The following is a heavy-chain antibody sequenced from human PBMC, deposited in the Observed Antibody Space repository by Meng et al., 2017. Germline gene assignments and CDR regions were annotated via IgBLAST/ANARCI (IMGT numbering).Heavy chain of an antibody. J-gene: IGHJ5*02. CDR3: ARARLLWFGGAVWFDP. D-gene: IGHD3-10*01. CDR2: IYHSGST. Sequence: QVQLQESGPGLVQPSGTLSLPCAVSGGSFSSSNWWSWVRQPPGKGLEWIGEIYHSGSTNYNPSLKSRVTISVDKSKNQFSLKLSSVTAADTAVYYCARARLLWFGGAVWFDPWGQGTLVTVSS. V-gene: IGHV4-4*02. CDR1: GGSFSSSNW.